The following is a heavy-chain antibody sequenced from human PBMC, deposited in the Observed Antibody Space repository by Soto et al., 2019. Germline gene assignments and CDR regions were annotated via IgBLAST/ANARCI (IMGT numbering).Heavy chain of an antibody. Sequence: SETLSLTCTVSGGSISSYYWSWIRQPPGKGLEWIGYIYYSGSTNYNPSLKSRVTISVDTSKNQFSLKLNSMTAADTAVYYCARLVSGLRYFDWLIYFDYWGQGTLVTVSS. V-gene: IGHV4-59*08. CDR1: GGSISSYY. CDR2: IYYSGST. J-gene: IGHJ4*02. CDR3: ARLVSGLRYFDWLIYFDY. D-gene: IGHD3-9*01.